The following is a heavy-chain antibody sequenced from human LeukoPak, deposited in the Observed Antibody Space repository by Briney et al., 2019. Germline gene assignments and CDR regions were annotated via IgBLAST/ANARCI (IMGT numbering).Heavy chain of an antibody. CDR2: ISYDGSNK. CDR3: AKEDVVVITIRYFQH. CDR1: GFPFNTYG. J-gene: IGHJ1*01. D-gene: IGHD3-22*01. Sequence: GRSLRLSCAASGFPFNTYGMHWVRQAPGKGLEWVAVISYDGSNKYYADSVKGRFTISRDNSKNTLYLQMNSLRTEDTAIYYCAKEDVVVITIRYFQHWGQGTLVTVSS. V-gene: IGHV3-30*18.